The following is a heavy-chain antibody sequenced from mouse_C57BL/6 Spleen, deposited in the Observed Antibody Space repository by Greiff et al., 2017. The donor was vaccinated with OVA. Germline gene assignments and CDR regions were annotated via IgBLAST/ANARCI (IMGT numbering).Heavy chain of an antibody. Sequence: QVQLQQSGPELVKPGASVKISCKAPGYAFSSSWMNWVKQRPGKGLEWIGRIYPGDGDTNYNGKFKGKATLTADKSSSTAYMQLSSLTSEDSAVYFCARDGIYYGNYVNYYFDYWGQGTTLTVSS. D-gene: IGHD2-1*01. CDR1: GYAFSSSW. CDR2: IYPGDGDT. V-gene: IGHV1-82*01. CDR3: ARDGIYYGNYVNYYFDY. J-gene: IGHJ2*01.